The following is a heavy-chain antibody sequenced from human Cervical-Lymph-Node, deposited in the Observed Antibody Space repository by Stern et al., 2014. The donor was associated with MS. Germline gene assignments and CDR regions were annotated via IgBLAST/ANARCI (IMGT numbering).Heavy chain of an antibody. CDR1: GGSISSYY. CDR2: IYYSGST. D-gene: IGHD4-17*01. V-gene: IGHV4-59*01. Sequence: QVQLVESGPGLVKPSETLSLTCAVSGGSISSYYWSWIRQPPGKGLEWIGYIYYSGSTNYNPSLKSRVTISVDTSKNQFSLKLSSVTAADTAVYYCARGFDDYGDHGDFDYYYYGMDVWGQGTTVTVSS. J-gene: IGHJ6*02. CDR3: ARGFDDYGDHGDFDYYYYGMDV.